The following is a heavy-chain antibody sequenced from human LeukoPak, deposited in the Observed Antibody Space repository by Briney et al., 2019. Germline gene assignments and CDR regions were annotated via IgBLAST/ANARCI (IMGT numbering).Heavy chain of an antibody. V-gene: IGHV4-61*08. D-gene: IGHD6-19*01. Sequence: SETLSLTCAVSGGSISNGGYSWSWIRQPPGKGLEWIGYIYYSGSTNYNPSLKSRVTISVDTSKNQFSLKLSSVTAADTAVYYCARNVYSSGWYDYYYGMDVWGQGTTVTVSS. CDR1: GGSISNGGYS. CDR2: IYYSGST. J-gene: IGHJ6*02. CDR3: ARNVYSSGWYDYYYGMDV.